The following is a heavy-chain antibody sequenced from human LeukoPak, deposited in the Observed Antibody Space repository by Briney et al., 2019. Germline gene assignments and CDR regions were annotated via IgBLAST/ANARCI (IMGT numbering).Heavy chain of an antibody. CDR3: ARDGDVRGYYGSGSHFDY. D-gene: IGHD3-10*01. V-gene: IGHV3-21*01. J-gene: IGHJ4*02. Sequence: GGSLRLSCAASGFTFSSYSMNWVRQAPGKGLEWVSSISSSSSYIYYADSVKGRFTISRDNAKNSLYLQMSSLRAEDTAVYYCARDGDVRGYYGSGSHFDYWGQGTLVTVSS. CDR2: ISSSSSYI. CDR1: GFTFSSYS.